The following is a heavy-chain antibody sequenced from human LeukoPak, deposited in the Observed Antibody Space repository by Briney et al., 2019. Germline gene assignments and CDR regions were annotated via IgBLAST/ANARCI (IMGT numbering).Heavy chain of an antibody. J-gene: IGHJ6*02. CDR1: GFTFSDYY. Sequence: GGSLRLSCAASGFTFSDYYMSWIRQAPGKGLEWVSYISSSGSTIYYADSVKGRFTISRDNSQNTLYLQMNSLRVEDTAVYYCAKDRSGGGDYYFGMDVWGPGTTVTVSS. V-gene: IGHV3-11*01. D-gene: IGHD6-19*01. CDR2: ISSSGSTI. CDR3: AKDRSGGGDYYFGMDV.